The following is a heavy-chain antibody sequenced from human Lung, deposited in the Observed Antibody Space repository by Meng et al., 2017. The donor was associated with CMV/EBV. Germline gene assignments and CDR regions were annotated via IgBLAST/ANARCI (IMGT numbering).Heavy chain of an antibody. V-gene: IGHV4-39*07. CDR3: ARVRQESFIVGATAFDD. CDR2: IYYSGST. Sequence: SXTLSLTCTVSGGSISSSSYYWGWIRQPPGKGLEWIGSIYYSGSTYYNPSLKSRVTISVDTSKNQFSLKLSSVTAADTAVYYCARVRQESFIVGATAFDDWGQGTXVTVSS. CDR1: GGSISSSSYY. J-gene: IGHJ4*02. D-gene: IGHD1-26*01.